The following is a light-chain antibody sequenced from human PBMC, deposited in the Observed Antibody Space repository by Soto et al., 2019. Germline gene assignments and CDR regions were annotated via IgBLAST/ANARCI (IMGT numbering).Light chain of an antibody. Sequence: QSALTQPRSVSGSLGLSVTISCTGTSSDVGGYKYVSWYQNHPGKAPKLIIYDVTRRPSGVPDRFSGSKSGNTASLTISGLQAEDEADYYCQSADDSGTYHFVFGGGTNITVL. J-gene: IGLJ2*01. V-gene: IGLV2-11*01. CDR3: QSADDSGTYHFV. CDR2: DVT. CDR1: SSDVGGYKY.